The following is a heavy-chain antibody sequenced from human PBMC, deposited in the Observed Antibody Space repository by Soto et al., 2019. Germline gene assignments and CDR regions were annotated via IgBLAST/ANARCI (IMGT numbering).Heavy chain of an antibody. V-gene: IGHV3-30*18. CDR2: ISYDGSNK. J-gene: IGHJ5*02. D-gene: IGHD3-3*01. Sequence: QVQLVESGGGVVQPGRSLRLSCAASGFTFSSYGMHWVRQAPGKGLEWVAVISYDGSNKYYADSVKGRFTISRDNSKNPLYLQMNSLRAEDTAVYYCAKVSKYDFWSGPYPYNWFDPWGQGTLVTVSS. CDR3: AKVSKYDFWSGPYPYNWFDP. CDR1: GFTFSSYG.